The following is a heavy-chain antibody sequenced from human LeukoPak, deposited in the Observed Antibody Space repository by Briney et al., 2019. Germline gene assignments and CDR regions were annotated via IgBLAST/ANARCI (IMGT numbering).Heavy chain of an antibody. V-gene: IGHV3-30*18. D-gene: IGHD3-16*01. Sequence: AGGSLRLSCAASGFTFSSYGMHWVRQAPGKGLEWVAVISYDGSNKYYADSVKGRFTISRDNSKNTLYLQMNSLRAEDTAVYYCAKVWGVIAEGGYWGQGTLVTVSS. CDR2: ISYDGSNK. J-gene: IGHJ4*02. CDR1: GFTFSSYG. CDR3: AKVWGVIAEGGY.